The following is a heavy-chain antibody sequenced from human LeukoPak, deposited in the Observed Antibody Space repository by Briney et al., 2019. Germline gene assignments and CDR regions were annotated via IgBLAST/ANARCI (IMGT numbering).Heavy chain of an antibody. CDR1: GFTSSGSA. D-gene: IGHD5-24*01. CDR3: TRHFPQVRDY. J-gene: IGHJ4*02. CDR2: IRSKANSYAT. Sequence: GGSLKLSCAASGFTSSGSAMHWVRQASGKGLEWVGRIRSKANSYATAYAASVKGRFTISRDDSKNTAYLQMNSLKTEDTAVYYCTRHFPQVRDYWGQGTLVTVSS. V-gene: IGHV3-73*01.